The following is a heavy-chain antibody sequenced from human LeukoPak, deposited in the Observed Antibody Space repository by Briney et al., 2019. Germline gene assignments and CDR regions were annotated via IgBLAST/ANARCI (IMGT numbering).Heavy chain of an antibody. CDR3: ASDILSSSGYYYVFDY. CDR2: ISSSSSYI. V-gene: IGHV3-21*01. Sequence: PGGSLRLSCAASGFTFSSYSMNWVRQAPGKGLEWVSSISSSSSYIYYADSVKGRFTISRDNAKNSLYLQMNSLRAEDTAVYYCASDILSSSGYYYVFDYWGQGTLVTVSS. CDR1: GFTFSSYS. D-gene: IGHD3-22*01. J-gene: IGHJ4*02.